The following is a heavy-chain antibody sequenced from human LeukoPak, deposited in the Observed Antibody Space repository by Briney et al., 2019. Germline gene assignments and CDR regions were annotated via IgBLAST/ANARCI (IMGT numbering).Heavy chain of an antibody. D-gene: IGHD6-19*01. J-gene: IGHJ4*02. V-gene: IGHV3-23*01. CDR2: ITIAGGT. CDR1: GFTFNTQD. Sequence: GGSLRLSCAASGFTFNTQDMRWVRQAPGKGLEWVSSITIAGGTFYADSVRGRFTISRDNSKNTLDLQMNSLRVEDTAVYYCAKDHRSGWYFEAWGQGTLVTVSS. CDR3: AKDHRSGWYFEA.